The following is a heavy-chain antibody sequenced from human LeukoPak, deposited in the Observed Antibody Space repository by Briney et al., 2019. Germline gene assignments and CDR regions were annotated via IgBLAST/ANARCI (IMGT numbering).Heavy chain of an antibody. Sequence: ASVKVSCKASGGTFSSYAISWVRQAPGQGLEWMGRIIPILGIANYAQKFQGRVTITADKSTSTAYMELSSLRSEDTAVYYCARTPPSPKISRRYSCYEPLDYWGQGTLVTVSS. CDR2: IIPILGIA. CDR3: ARTPPSPKISRRYSCYEPLDY. D-gene: IGHD5-12*01. CDR1: GGTFSSYA. V-gene: IGHV1-69*04. J-gene: IGHJ4*02.